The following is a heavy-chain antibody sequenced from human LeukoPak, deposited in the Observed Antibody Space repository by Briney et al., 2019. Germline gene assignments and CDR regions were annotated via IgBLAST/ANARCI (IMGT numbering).Heavy chain of an antibody. CDR2: IIPIFGTA. V-gene: IGHV1-69*01. CDR3: ARVIALFGITGTTYYFDY. Sequence: SVKVSCKASGGTFSSYAISWVRQAPGQGLEWMGGIIPIFGTANYAQKFQGRVTITADESTSTAYMELSSLRSEDTAVYYCARVIALFGITGTTYYFDYWGQGTLVTVSS. CDR1: GGTFSSYA. J-gene: IGHJ4*02. D-gene: IGHD1-7*01.